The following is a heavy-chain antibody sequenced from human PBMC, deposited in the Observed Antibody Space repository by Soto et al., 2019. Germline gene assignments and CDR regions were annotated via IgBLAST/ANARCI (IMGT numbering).Heavy chain of an antibody. V-gene: IGHV4-39*07. J-gene: IGHJ6*03. CDR1: GGSISSSSYY. Sequence: SETLSLTCTVSGGSISSSSYYWGWIRQPPGKGLEWIGSIYYSGSTYYNPSLKSRVTISVDTSKNQFSLKLSSVTAADTAVYNWARGGDCSSTSCYAWGADYYYYYMDVWGKGTTVTVSS. CDR3: ARGGDCSSTSCYAWGADYYYYYMDV. CDR2: IYYSGST. D-gene: IGHD2-2*01.